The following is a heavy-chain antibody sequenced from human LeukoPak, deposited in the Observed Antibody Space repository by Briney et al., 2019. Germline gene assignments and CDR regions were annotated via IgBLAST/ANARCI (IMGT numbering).Heavy chain of an antibody. CDR3: AKDRSGIAAAGFLFDY. D-gene: IGHD6-13*01. V-gene: IGHV3-23*01. J-gene: IGHJ4*02. CDR1: GFTLSSYA. CDR2: ISGSGGST. Sequence: PGGSLRLSCAASGFTLSSYAMSWVRQAPGKGLEWVSAISGSGGSTYYADSVKGRFTISRDNSKNTLYLQMNSLRAEDTAVYYCAKDRSGIAAAGFLFDYWGQGTLVTVSS.